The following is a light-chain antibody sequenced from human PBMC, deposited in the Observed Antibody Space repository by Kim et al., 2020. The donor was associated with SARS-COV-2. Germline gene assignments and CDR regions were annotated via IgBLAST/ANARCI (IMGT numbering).Light chain of an antibody. J-gene: IGLJ2*01. V-gene: IGLV2-14*03. CDR1: SSDVGGYSD. CDR2: DVD. Sequence: SITISCVGTSSDVGGYSDVSWYQQQPGKAPKLIIYDVDKRPSEVSDHFSGSKSGDAASLTISGLQAEDETDYYCSSYTGSGTQVVFDGGTQLTVL. CDR3: SSYTGSGTQVV.